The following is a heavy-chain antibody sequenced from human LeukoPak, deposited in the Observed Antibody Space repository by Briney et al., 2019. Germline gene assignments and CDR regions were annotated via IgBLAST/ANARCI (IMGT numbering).Heavy chain of an antibody. CDR2: IYHSGST. Sequence: SGTLSLTCAVSGGSISSSNWWSWVRPPPGKGLEWIGEIYHSGSTNYNPSLKSRVTISVDKSKNQFSLKLSSVTAADTAVYYCARAKAAAGRVFYYGMDVWGKGTTVTVSS. D-gene: IGHD6-13*01. CDR1: GGSISSSNW. J-gene: IGHJ6*04. V-gene: IGHV4-4*02. CDR3: ARAKAAAGRVFYYGMDV.